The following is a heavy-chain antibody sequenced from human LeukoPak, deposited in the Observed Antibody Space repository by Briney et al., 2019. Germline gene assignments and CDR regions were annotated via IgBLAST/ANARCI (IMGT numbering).Heavy chain of an antibody. J-gene: IGHJ4*02. CDR2: ISDSGGSS. Sequence: GGSLRLSCAASGFTFRGYAMSWVRQAPGKGLEWVSSISDSGGSSYYADSVKGRFTISRDNSKNTLYLQMHGLRAEDTAVYYCAKDGFALALHYSFDYWGQGTLVTVSS. V-gene: IGHV3-23*01. D-gene: IGHD3-3*01. CDR1: GFTFRGYA. CDR3: AKDGFALALHYSFDY.